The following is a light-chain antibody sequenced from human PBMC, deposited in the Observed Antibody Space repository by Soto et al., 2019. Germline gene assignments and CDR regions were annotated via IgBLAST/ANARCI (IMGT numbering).Light chain of an antibody. CDR1: SSDVGGYNY. V-gene: IGLV2-14*01. CDR2: EVS. Sequence: QSVLTQPASVSGSPGQSITISCTGTSSDVGGYNYVSWYQQHPGKAPKLVIYEVSDRPSGISNRFSGSKSGNTASLTISGLQAEDEADYYGSSLTSSSNSVVFGGGTKLTVL. CDR3: SSLTSSSNSVV. J-gene: IGLJ2*01.